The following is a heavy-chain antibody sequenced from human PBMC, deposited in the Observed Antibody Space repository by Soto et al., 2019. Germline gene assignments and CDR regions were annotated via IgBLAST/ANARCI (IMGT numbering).Heavy chain of an antibody. CDR1: GDSISSRNW. Sequence: QVQLQESGPGLVKPSETLSLTCAVSGDSISSRNWWSWVRQTPGKGLEYIGEIHHSGSTNYNPSLKSRVTMSVDKSKHHFSLNLNSVTAADTAIYYCARRKLEMMYVGWFDPWGQGTLVTVSS. J-gene: IGHJ5*02. V-gene: IGHV4-4*02. D-gene: IGHD2-8*01. CDR3: ARRKLEMMYVGWFDP. CDR2: IHHSGST.